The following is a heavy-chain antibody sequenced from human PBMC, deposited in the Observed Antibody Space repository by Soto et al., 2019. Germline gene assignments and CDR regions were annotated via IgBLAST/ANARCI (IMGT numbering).Heavy chain of an antibody. V-gene: IGHV4-30-4*01. CDR3: ARAGRLMVAASYFDY. CDR1: GGSISSGDYY. CDR2: IYYSGST. J-gene: IGHJ4*02. Sequence: SETLSLTCTVSGGSISSGDYYWSWIRQPPGKGLEWIGYIYYSGSTYYNPSLKSRVTISVDTSKNQFSLKLSSVTAADTAVYYCARAGRLMVAASYFDYWGQGTLVTAPQ. D-gene: IGHD2-15*01.